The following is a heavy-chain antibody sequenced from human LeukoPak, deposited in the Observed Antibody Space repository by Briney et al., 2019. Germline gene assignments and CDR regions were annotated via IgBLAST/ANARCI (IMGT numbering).Heavy chain of an antibody. J-gene: IGHJ6*03. V-gene: IGHV3-7*01. CDR3: ARDLWYSSGWYHYYCYYMHV. CDR2: IKQDGSEK. CDR1: GFTFSSYW. Sequence: GGSLRLSCGPSGFTFSSYWMSWVRQAPGKGLEWVANIKQDGSEKYYVDSVKGRFTISRDNAKNSLYLQMNSLRAEDTAVYYCARDLWYSSGWYHYYCYYMHVWGKGTTVTVSS. D-gene: IGHD6-19*01.